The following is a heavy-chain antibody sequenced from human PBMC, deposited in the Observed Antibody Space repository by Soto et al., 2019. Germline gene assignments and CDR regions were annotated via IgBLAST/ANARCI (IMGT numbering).Heavy chain of an antibody. D-gene: IGHD1-26*01. CDR2: ISAYNDNT. Sequence: QVQLVQSGAEVKKPGASVKVSCKTSGYTFTNYGISWVRQAPGQGLEWMGWISAYNDNTDYAQRLQGRVTMTTDTSTSTAYMELRNLRSDYTAVFYCARDGGGDGPVPLLPIDYWGQGTLVTVSS. CDR3: ARDGGGDGPVPLLPIDY. J-gene: IGHJ4*02. CDR1: GYTFTNYG. V-gene: IGHV1-18*01.